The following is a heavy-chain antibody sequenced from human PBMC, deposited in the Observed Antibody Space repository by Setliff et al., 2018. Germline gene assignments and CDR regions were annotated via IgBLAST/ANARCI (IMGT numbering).Heavy chain of an antibody. CDR3: ARHGLHCTNGICPPPFDP. Sequence: SETLSLTCSVSGDSLRNDYWTWIRQPPGKGLEWIGNMHAGGNINYNPSLKSRVTLSLATSKSQFSLNLTSVTAADTAIYYCARHGLHCTNGICPPPFDPWGQGTLVTVSS. J-gene: IGHJ5*02. CDR1: GDSLRNDY. V-gene: IGHV4-59*08. D-gene: IGHD2-8*01. CDR2: MHAGGNI.